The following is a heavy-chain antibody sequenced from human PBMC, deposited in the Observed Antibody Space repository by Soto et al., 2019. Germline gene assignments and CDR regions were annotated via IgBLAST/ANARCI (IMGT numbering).Heavy chain of an antibody. Sequence: QVQLQESGPGLVKPSQTLSLTCTVSGGSISSGDYYWSWIRQPPGKGLEWIGYIYYSGSTYYNPSLQSRVTISVDTSKNQFALKLSSVTAADTAVYYCAAGYYGSGSLNWFDPWGQGTLVTVSS. CDR3: AAGYYGSGSLNWFDP. J-gene: IGHJ5*02. D-gene: IGHD3-10*01. CDR1: GGSISSGDYY. CDR2: IYYSGST. V-gene: IGHV4-30-4*01.